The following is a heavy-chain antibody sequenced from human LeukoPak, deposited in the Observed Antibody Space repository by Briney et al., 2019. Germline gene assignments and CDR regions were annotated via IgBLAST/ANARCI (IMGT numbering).Heavy chain of an antibody. Sequence: GGSQRLSCAASGYTFYNYAVTWVRQAPGKGLEWVSSISHDGASTHYADSVKGRFTISRDNSKNTVFLQMDSLRAEDTAVYFCAKYGSGQLWLLGWYFDFWGCGTLVSVSS. J-gene: IGHJ2*01. D-gene: IGHD3-16*01. CDR1: GYTFYNYA. CDR3: AKYGSGQLWLLGWYFDF. V-gene: IGHV3-23*01. CDR2: ISHDGAST.